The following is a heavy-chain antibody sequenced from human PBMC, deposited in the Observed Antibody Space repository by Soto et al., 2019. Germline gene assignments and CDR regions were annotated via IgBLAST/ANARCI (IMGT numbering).Heavy chain of an antibody. CDR1: GFTFSDHY. CDR2: ISPGGRYT. V-gene: IGHV3-11*05. J-gene: IGHJ4*02. D-gene: IGHD2-21*01. CDR3: SRGGGGGVFDH. Sequence: QVQLVESGGGLVKSGGSLRLSCATSGFTFSDHYMSWIRQAPGKGLEFISYISPGGRYTNYGDSVKGRFTISRDNAKNSLFLQVNTLRDEDTAVYYWSRGGGGGVFDHWGQGTSVTVSS.